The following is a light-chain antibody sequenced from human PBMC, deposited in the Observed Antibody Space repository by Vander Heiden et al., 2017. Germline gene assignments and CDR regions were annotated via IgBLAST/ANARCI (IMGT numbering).Light chain of an antibody. J-gene: IGLJ1*01. CDR2: EVS. V-gene: IGLV2-23*02. CDR1: SSDVGSYNL. Sequence: QSALTQPPSVSASPGQPITISCTGTSSDVGSYNLVSWYQQHPGKAPKLMIYEVSKRPSGVSNRFSGSKSGNTASLTISGLQAEDEADYYCCSHAGSSTYVFGTGTKVTVL. CDR3: CSHAGSSTYV.